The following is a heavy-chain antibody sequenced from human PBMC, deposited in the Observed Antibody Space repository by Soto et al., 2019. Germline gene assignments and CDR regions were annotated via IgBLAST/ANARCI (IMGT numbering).Heavy chain of an antibody. Sequence: SQTLSLTCAISGDSVSSNTASWNWIRQSPSRGLEWLGRTYFRSKWYNDYAVSVKSRIIINPDTSNNQFSLQLNSVTPEDTAVYFCAKGDNLGPKFVYAFDPWGQGIMVTVSP. CDR2: TYFRSKWYN. CDR3: AKGDNLGPKFVYAFDP. D-gene: IGHD3-3*02. J-gene: IGHJ5*02. V-gene: IGHV6-1*01. CDR1: GDSVSSNTAS.